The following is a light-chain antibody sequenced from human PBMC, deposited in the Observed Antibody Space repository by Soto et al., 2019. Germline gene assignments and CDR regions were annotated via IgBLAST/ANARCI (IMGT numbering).Light chain of an antibody. CDR3: QQYNSWLWT. CDR1: QSVSSK. CDR2: GAS. V-gene: IGKV3-15*01. J-gene: IGKJ1*01. Sequence: EIVMTQSPANLSVSPGEGATLSCRASQSVSSKLAWYQQKPGQAPRLLIYGASTRATGIPARFSGSGSGTEFTLIISSLQSEDSAVYYCQQYNSWLWTFGQGTKVEIK.